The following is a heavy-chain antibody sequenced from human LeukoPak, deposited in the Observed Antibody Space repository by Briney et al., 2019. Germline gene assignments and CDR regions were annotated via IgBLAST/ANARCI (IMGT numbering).Heavy chain of an antibody. J-gene: IGHJ3*02. V-gene: IGHV4-39*07. Sequence: SESLSLTCTVSGDSISSSSYYWGWIRQPPGKGLEWIGSIYHSGSAYYSPSLKSRVTMSEDTSNNEFSLKLTSVTAADTAVYYCARAPYSSSWYKAFDIWGQGTMVTVSS. D-gene: IGHD6-13*01. CDR3: ARAPYSSSWYKAFDI. CDR1: GDSISSSSYY. CDR2: IYHSGSA.